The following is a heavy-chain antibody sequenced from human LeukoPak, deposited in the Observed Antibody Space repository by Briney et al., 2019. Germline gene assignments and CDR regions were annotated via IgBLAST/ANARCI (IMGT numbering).Heavy chain of an antibody. J-gene: IGHJ1*01. D-gene: IGHD2-21*02. CDR3: AIRLVVTATREYFQH. V-gene: IGHV4-39*01. Sequence: PSETLSLTCTVSGASISSSSHYWGWIRQPPGKGLEWIGSIYYSGSTYYNPSLKSRVTISVDTSKNQFPLKLSSVTVADTATYYCAIRLVVTATREYFQHWGQGTLVTVSS. CDR1: GASISSSSHY. CDR2: IYYSGST.